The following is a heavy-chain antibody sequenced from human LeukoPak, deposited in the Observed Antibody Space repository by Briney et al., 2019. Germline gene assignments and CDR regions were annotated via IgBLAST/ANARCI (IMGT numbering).Heavy chain of an antibody. D-gene: IGHD3-10*01. CDR1: GITFSSYG. Sequence: PGGSLRLSCAASGITFSSYGMHWVRQAPGKGLEWVAFIRYDGTNKYYADSVKGRFTISRGNSQNTLYLQMNSLRADDTAVYYCAKAPVRAVISHLDYWGQGTLVTVSS. CDR2: IRYDGTNK. CDR3: AKAPVRAVISHLDY. V-gene: IGHV3-30*02. J-gene: IGHJ4*02.